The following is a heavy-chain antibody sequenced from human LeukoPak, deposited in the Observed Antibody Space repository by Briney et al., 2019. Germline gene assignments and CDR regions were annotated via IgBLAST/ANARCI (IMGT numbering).Heavy chain of an antibody. D-gene: IGHD4-17*01. CDR3: AKDPRMTMVTTGFFDY. CDR2: ISGSGGST. Sequence: GGSLRLSCAASGFTFSSYAMSWVRRAPGKGLEWVSAISGSGGSTYSADSVKGRFTISRDNSKNTLYLQMNSLRAEDTALYYCAKDPRMTMVTTGFFDYWGRGTLVTVSS. J-gene: IGHJ4*02. V-gene: IGHV3-23*01. CDR1: GFTFSSYA.